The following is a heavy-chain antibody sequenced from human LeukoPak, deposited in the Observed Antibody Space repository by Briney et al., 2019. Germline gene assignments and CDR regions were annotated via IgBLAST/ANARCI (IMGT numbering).Heavy chain of an antibody. CDR1: GFTFDDYA. CDR3: TRDGSGWSQH. CDR2: IKQDGSEK. D-gene: IGHD6-19*01. J-gene: IGHJ1*01. Sequence: GGSLRLSCAASGFTFDDYAMHWVRQAPGKGLEWVANIKQDGSEKYYVDSVKGRFTISRDNAKNSLYLQMNSLRAEDTAVYYCTRDGSGWSQHWGQGTLVTVSS. V-gene: IGHV3-7*01.